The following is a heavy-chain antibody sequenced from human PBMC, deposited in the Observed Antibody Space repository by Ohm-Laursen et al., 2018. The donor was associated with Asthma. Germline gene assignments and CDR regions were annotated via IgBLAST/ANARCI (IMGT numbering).Heavy chain of an antibody. V-gene: IGHV3-7*01. J-gene: IGHJ5*02. D-gene: IGHD2-15*01. CDR1: GFTFSNHW. CDR3: ARENGYCSGGSCHNPKIGFDP. CDR2: INQDGSIW. Sequence: SLRLSCTASGFTFSNHWMTWVRQAPGRGLEWVANINQDGSIWGYVDSVKGRFAISRDNAHNSLYLQMNSLRAEDTAVYYCARENGYCSGGSCHNPKIGFDPWGQGTPVTVSS.